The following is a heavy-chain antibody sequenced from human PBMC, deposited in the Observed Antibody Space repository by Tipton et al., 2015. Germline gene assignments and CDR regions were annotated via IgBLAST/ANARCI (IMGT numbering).Heavy chain of an antibody. D-gene: IGHD6-6*01. V-gene: IGHV1-18*01. J-gene: IGHJ4*02. CDR2: ISAYNGNT. Sequence: QSGAEVKKPGASVKVSCKASGYTFINYGITWVRQAPGRGLEWMGWISAYNGNTNYAQKLQGRVTMTTDTSTSTAYVELRSLRSDDTAVYYCARDYGYSSSSAGFWGQGTLVTVSS. CDR1: GYTFINYG. CDR3: ARDYGYSSSSAGF.